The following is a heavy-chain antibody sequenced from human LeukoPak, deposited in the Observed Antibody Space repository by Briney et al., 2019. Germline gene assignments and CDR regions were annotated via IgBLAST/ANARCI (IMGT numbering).Heavy chain of an antibody. CDR2: MNPNSGNT. CDR3: ARGYRAKSGSYFFDY. J-gene: IGHJ4*02. V-gene: IGHV1-8*03. D-gene: IGHD1-26*01. CDR1: GYTFTGYY. Sequence: GAPVKVSCKASGYTFTGYYMHWVRQATGQGLEWMGWMNPNSGNTGYAQKFQGRVTITRNTSISTAYMELSSLRSEDTAVYYCARGYRAKSGSYFFDYWGQGTLVTVSS.